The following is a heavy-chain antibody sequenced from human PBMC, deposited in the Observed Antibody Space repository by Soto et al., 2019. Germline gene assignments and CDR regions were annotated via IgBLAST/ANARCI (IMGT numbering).Heavy chain of an antibody. Sequence: GGSLRLACAASGFTFSSYGMHWVRQAPGKGLEGVAVISYDGSNKYYADSVKGRFTISRDNSKNTLYLQMNSLRAEDTAVYYCAKMATYDSSGYYYAALDYWGQGT. CDR1: GFTFSSYG. CDR2: ISYDGSNK. V-gene: IGHV3-30*18. J-gene: IGHJ4*02. D-gene: IGHD3-22*01. CDR3: AKMATYDSSGYYYAALDY.